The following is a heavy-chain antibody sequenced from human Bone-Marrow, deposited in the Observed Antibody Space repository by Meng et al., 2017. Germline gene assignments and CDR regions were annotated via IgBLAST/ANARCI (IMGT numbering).Heavy chain of an antibody. CDR3: ARANVNYGVVDP. CDR2: IYYSGST. Sequence: QVQLRGSGPGLGKPSQTPSLTCTVSGGSISSGGYYWSWIRQHPGKGLEWIGYIYYSGSTYYNPSLKSLVTISVDTSKNQFSLKLSSVTAADTAVYYCARANVNYGVVDPWGQGTLVTVSS. V-gene: IGHV4-31*01. J-gene: IGHJ5*02. D-gene: IGHD3-10*01. CDR1: GGSISSGGYY.